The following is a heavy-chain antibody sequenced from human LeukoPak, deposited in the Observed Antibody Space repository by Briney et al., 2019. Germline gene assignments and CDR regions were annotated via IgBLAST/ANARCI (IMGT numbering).Heavy chain of an antibody. CDR1: GYTFTGYY. J-gene: IGHJ3*02. V-gene: IGHV1-2*02. CDR2: INPNRGGT. CDR3: ASCGGIANGFLALSI. Sequence: ASVKVSCKASGYTFTGYYMHWVRQAPGQGLEGMGWINPNRGGTNYAQKFKSRVTMTRDTSISTAYMELSRLRSDHTAVYYCASCGGIANGFLALSIWGQGTMVTVSS. D-gene: IGHD6-13*01.